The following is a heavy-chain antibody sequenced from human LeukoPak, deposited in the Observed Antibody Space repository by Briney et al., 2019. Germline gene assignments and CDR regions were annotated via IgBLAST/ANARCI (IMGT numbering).Heavy chain of an antibody. CDR1: GGSISSYY. Sequence: SETLSLTCTVSGGSISSYYWSWIRQPPGKGLEWIVYIYYSGNTNYNPSLRSRVTISVDTSKNQFALKLSSVTAADTAVYYCARAFRMYALHNWFDPWGQGTLVTVSS. CDR2: IYYSGNT. J-gene: IGHJ5*02. V-gene: IGHV4-59*01. CDR3: ARAFRMYALHNWFDP. D-gene: IGHD2-8*01.